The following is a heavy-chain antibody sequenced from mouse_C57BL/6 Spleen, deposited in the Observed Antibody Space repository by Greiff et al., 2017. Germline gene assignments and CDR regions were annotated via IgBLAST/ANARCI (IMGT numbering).Heavy chain of an antibody. V-gene: IGHV3-6*01. Sequence: EVQRVESGPGLVKPSQSLSLTCSVTGYSITSGYYWNWIRQFPGNKLEWMGYISYDGSNNYNPSLKNRISITRDTSKNQFFLKLNSVTTEDTATYYCASPYYGSSHWYFDVWGTGTTVTVSS. CDR3: ASPYYGSSHWYFDV. CDR2: ISYDGSN. D-gene: IGHD1-1*01. J-gene: IGHJ1*03. CDR1: GYSITSGYY.